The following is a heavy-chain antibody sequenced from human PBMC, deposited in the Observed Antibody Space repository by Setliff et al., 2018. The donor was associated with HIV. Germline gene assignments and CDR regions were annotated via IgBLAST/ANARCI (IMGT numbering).Heavy chain of an antibody. CDR1: GVSISNYY. CDR2: IYSSGST. D-gene: IGHD2-15*01. Sequence: SETLSLTCSVSGVSISNYYWSWTRQPPGKGLEWIGFIYSSGSTNYNPSLKSRVAISLDTSTSKNEFSLKLTSVTAADTAVYFCARVHYSWDSFDYWGQGTLVTVSS. J-gene: IGHJ4*02. V-gene: IGHV4-59*01. CDR3: ARVHYSWDSFDY.